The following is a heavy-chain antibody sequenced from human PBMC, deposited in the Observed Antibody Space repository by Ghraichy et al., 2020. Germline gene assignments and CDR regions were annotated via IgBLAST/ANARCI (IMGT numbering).Heavy chain of an antibody. V-gene: IGHV4-59*01. Sequence: LSLTCTVSGGSISSYYWSWIRQPPGKGLEWIGYIYYSGSTNYNPSLKSRVTISVDTSKNQFSLKLSSVTAADTAVYYCARDLYSSSWYYFDYWGQGTLVTVSS. CDR1: GGSISSYY. CDR3: ARDLYSSSWYYFDY. D-gene: IGHD6-13*01. CDR2: IYYSGST. J-gene: IGHJ4*02.